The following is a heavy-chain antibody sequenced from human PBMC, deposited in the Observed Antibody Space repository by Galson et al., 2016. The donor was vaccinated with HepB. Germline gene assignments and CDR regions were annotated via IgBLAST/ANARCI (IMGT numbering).Heavy chain of an antibody. CDR1: GASISGYY. CDR3: ARADSGGWYGFHYGMDV. CDR2: IYYSGRT. D-gene: IGHD6-19*01. V-gene: IGHV4-59*01. J-gene: IGHJ6*02. Sequence: ETLSLTCTVSGASISGYYLSWLRQPPGKGLEWIGYIYYSGRTNYNPSLKSRVTISVDTSKNQFSLKLSSVTAADTAVDYCARADSGGWYGFHYGMDVWGQGTTVTVSS.